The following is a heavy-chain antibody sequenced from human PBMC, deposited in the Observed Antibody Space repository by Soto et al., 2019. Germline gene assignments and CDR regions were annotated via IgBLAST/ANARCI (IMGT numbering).Heavy chain of an antibody. D-gene: IGHD6-13*01. J-gene: IGHJ4*02. CDR2: TYYRSQWYN. CDR3: ASSTDSSFDY. V-gene: IGHV6-1*01. Sequence: SQTLSLTCAMSGDSVSSNSAAWNWIRQSPSRGLEWLGRTYYRSQWYNDYAVSMKNRITINPDTSKNQFSLQLNSVTPEDTAVYYCASSTDSSFDYWGQGTLVTVSS. CDR1: GDSVSSNSAA.